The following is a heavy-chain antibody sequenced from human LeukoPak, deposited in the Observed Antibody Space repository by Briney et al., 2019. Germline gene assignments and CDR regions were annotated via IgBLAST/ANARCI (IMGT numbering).Heavy chain of an antibody. V-gene: IGHV1-3*01. Sequence: ASVKVSCKASGYTFTSYAMHWVRQAPGQRLEWMGWINAGNGNTKYSQKFQGRVTITRDTSASTAYMELSRLRSDDTAVYYCARDRAGSWTRITVAAGYWGQGTLVTVSS. CDR2: INAGNGNT. CDR3: ARDRAGSWTRITVAAGY. J-gene: IGHJ4*02. D-gene: IGHD3-10*01. CDR1: GYTFTSYA.